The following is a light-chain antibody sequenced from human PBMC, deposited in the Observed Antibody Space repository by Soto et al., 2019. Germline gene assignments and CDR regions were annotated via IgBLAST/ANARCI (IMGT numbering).Light chain of an antibody. CDR2: GDS. J-gene: IGLJ2*01. V-gene: IGLV1-40*01. Sequence: QSVLTQPPSVSGAPGQSVTISCTGSTSKIGAGYDVHWSQQRTGTAPKLLIYGDSNRPSGVPDRFSGSKSGTSASLAITGLQAEDEADYYCQSYDSSLSGSVFGGGTKLTVL. CDR1: TSKIGAGYD. CDR3: QSYDSSLSGSV.